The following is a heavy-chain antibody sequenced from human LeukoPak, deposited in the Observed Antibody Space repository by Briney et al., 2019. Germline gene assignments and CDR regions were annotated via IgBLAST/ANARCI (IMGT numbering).Heavy chain of an antibody. J-gene: IGHJ5*02. CDR1: GGSISSSNW. CDR3: ARASSHCSSTSCYDWFDP. Sequence: PSETLSLTCAVSGGSISSSNWWSWVRQPPGKGLEWIGEISHSGSTNYNPSLESRVTISVDKSKKQFSLKLSSVTVADTAVYFCARASSHCSSTSCYDWFDPWGQGTLVTVSS. CDR2: ISHSGST. D-gene: IGHD2-2*01. V-gene: IGHV4-4*02.